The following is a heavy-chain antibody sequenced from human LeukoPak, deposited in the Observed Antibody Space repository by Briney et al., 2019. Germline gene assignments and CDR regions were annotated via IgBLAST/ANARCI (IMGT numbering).Heavy chain of an antibody. CDR1: GYTFTTSG. CDR2: ISAYTGER. CDR3: AREVWNSAIGSLFGY. Sequence: ASVKVSCKTSGYTFTTSGITWVRQAPGQGLEWMGWISAYTGERHSAEKLQGRVTMTTDTSRSTGYMELKSLTSDDTAVYYCAREVWNSAIGSLFGYWGQGTLVIVSS. V-gene: IGHV1-18*04. J-gene: IGHJ4*02. D-gene: IGHD1/OR15-1a*01.